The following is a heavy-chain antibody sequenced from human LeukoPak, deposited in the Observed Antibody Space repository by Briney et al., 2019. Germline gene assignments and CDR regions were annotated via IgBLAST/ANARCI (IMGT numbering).Heavy chain of an antibody. CDR1: GYTFTSYY. CDR3: ARESDSSGYDYYFDY. J-gene: IGHJ4*02. D-gene: IGHD3-22*01. Sequence: ASVKVSCKASGYTFTSYYMHWVRQAPGQRLEWMGWINAGNGNTKYSQEFQGRVTITRDTSASTAYMELSSLRSEDMAVYYCARESDSSGYDYYFDYWGQGTLVTVSS. CDR2: INAGNGNT. V-gene: IGHV1-3*03.